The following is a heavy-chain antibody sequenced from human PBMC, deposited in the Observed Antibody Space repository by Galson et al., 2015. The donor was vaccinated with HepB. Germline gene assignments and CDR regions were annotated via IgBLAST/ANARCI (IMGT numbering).Heavy chain of an antibody. Sequence: CKASGYTFPAYYVHWVRQAPGQGLEWMGRINPNSGGTNFAQKFQDRVTMTRDKSVNTAYLELSRLRTDDTAVYYCARAGTTWGLFSYYGLDVWGQGTTLTVSS. CDR1: GYTFPAYY. V-gene: IGHV1-2*06. J-gene: IGHJ6*02. CDR2: INPNSGGT. CDR3: ARAGTTWGLFSYYGLDV. D-gene: IGHD1-14*01.